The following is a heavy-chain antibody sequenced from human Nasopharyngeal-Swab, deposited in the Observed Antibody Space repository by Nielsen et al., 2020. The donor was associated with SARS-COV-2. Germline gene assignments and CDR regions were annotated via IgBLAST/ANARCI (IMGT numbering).Heavy chain of an antibody. J-gene: IGHJ4*02. CDR3: ARGEGSRWFYFDS. V-gene: IGHV4-31*02. CDR2: IYNTGSS. D-gene: IGHD6-13*01. Sequence: SWVRQNPGQGLEWIGYIYNTGSSYTNPSLQRRLSISVDKSRNQFFLNLTSVTAADTAIYYCARGEGSRWFYFDSWGQGMLVTVSS.